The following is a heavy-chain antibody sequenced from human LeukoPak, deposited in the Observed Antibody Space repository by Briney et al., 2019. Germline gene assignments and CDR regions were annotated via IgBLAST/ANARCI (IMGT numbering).Heavy chain of an antibody. D-gene: IGHD6-25*01. CDR1: GFTFSSYG. CDR3: AKPAARDYYYMDV. Sequence: GSLRLSCAASGFTFSSYGMHWVRQAPGKGLEWVAFIRYDGSNKYYADSVKGRFTISRDNSKNTLYLQMNSLRAEDTAVYYCAKPAARDYYYMDVWGKGTTVTVSS. V-gene: IGHV3-30*02. CDR2: IRYDGSNK. J-gene: IGHJ6*03.